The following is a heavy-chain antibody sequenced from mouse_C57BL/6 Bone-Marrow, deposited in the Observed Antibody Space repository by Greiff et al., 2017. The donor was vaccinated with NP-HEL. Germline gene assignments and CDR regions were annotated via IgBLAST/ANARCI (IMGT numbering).Heavy chain of an antibody. Sequence: EVKVVESEGGLVQPGSSMKLSCTASGFTFSDYYMAWVRQVPEKGLEWVANINYDGSSTYYLDSLKSRFIISRDNAKNILYLQMSSLKSEDTATYYCARDLLYYYGSSYDWYFDVWGTGTTVTVSS. CDR1: GFTFSDYY. D-gene: IGHD1-1*01. V-gene: IGHV5-16*01. CDR2: INYDGSST. CDR3: ARDLLYYYGSSYDWYFDV. J-gene: IGHJ1*03.